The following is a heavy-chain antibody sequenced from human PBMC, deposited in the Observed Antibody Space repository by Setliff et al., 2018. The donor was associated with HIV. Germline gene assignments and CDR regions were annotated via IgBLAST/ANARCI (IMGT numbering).Heavy chain of an antibody. CDR1: GGSISSSTYY. V-gene: IGHV4-39*01. J-gene: IGHJ4*02. D-gene: IGHD5-18*01. CDR3: ARRDGYSYGFYFDY. Sequence: PSETLSLTCTVSGGSISSSTYYWVWLRQPPGKGLEWIGTIYYSGSTYYNPSLMSRLTISVDTSKNQFYLKLSSVTAADTAVYYCARRDGYSYGFYFDYWGQGTLVTVSS. CDR2: IYYSGST.